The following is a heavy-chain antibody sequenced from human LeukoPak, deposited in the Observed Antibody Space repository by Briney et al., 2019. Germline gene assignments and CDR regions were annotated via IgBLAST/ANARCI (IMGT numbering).Heavy chain of an antibody. V-gene: IGHV3-20*04. Sequence: GGSLRLSCAASGFTFSSYGMDWVRRAPGKGLEWVSGINWNGGSTGYADSVKGRFTISRDNAKNSLYLQMNSLRAEDTALYYCARQRYCSSTSCLHYYYYYYYMDVWGKGTTVTVSS. D-gene: IGHD2-2*01. CDR2: INWNGGST. J-gene: IGHJ6*03. CDR1: GFTFSSYG. CDR3: ARQRYCSSTSCLHYYYYYYYMDV.